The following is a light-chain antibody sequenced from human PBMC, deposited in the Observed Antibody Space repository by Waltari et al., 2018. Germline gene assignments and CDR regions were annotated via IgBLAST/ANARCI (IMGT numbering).Light chain of an antibody. CDR2: TAS. CDR1: QDISNY. V-gene: IGKV1-16*02. Sequence: DIQMTQSPLSLSASVGDRVTLTCRASQDISNYLAWFQQKPGKAPKSLIYTASTLHSGVPSKFSSSGFGTDFTLTISNLQPEDSATYFCQQYYSYPLTFGGGTQVEIK. CDR3: QQYYSYPLT. J-gene: IGKJ4*01.